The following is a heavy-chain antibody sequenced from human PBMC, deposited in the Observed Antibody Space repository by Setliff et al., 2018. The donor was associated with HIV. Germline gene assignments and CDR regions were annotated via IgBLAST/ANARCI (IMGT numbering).Heavy chain of an antibody. D-gene: IGHD3-10*01. CDR2: INWNGGST. Sequence: LGESLRLSCAASGFTFDDYDMSWVRQGQGKGLEWVSGINWNGGSTDYADSVKGRFIISRDSAKNSLYLQMNSLRGEDTALYYCARVMVRGVEYYVDVWGKGTTVTVSS. CDR3: ARVMVRGVEYYVDV. CDR1: GFTFDDYD. J-gene: IGHJ6*04. V-gene: IGHV3-20*04.